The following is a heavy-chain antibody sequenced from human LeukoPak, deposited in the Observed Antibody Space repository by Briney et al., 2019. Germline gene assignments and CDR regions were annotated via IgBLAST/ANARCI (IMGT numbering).Heavy chain of an antibody. D-gene: IGHD2-2*01. CDR3: ARPRYCSSISCYFHAFDV. CDR1: GFTFSSYS. Sequence: GGSLRLSCTASGFTFSSYSMSWVRQAPGKGLEWVSAISGSGGSTYYADSVKGRFTISRDNSKNSLYLQMNSLRAEDTAVYYCARPRYCSSISCYFHAFDVWGQGTMVTVSS. CDR2: ISGSGGST. V-gene: IGHV3-23*01. J-gene: IGHJ3*01.